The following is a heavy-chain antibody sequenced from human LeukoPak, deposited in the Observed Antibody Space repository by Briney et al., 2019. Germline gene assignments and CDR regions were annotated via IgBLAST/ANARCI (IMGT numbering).Heavy chain of an antibody. Sequence: ASVKVSCKASGYTFTSYYMHWVRQAPGQGLEWMGIINPSGGSTSYAQKFQGRVTMTRDTSTSTVYMELSSLRSEDAAVYYCASVLMYYDFWTPEGYGMDVWGQGTTVTVSS. V-gene: IGHV1-46*01. D-gene: IGHD3-3*01. CDR3: ASVLMYYDFWTPEGYGMDV. J-gene: IGHJ6*02. CDR2: INPSGGST. CDR1: GYTFTSYY.